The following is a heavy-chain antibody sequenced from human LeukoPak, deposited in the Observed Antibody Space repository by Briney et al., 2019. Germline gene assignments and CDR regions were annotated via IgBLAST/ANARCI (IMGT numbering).Heavy chain of an antibody. CDR3: VRQRKSHGNFDY. CDR2: IGIAGDT. J-gene: IGHJ4*02. CDR1: GFTFSDHA. V-gene: IGHV3-13*01. D-gene: IGHD1-26*01. Sequence: GGSLRLSCAASGFTFSDHAMHWVRQATGKGLEWVSAIGIAGDTFYPGSVKGRFTISRENAKNSLYLQMNSLRAEDTAVYYCVRQRKSHGNFDYWGQGTLVTVSS.